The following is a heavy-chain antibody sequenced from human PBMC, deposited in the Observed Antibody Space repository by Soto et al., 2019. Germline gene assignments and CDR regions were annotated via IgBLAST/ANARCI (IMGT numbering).Heavy chain of an antibody. V-gene: IGHV3-7*03. CDR1: GLSFSRHW. CDR3: ARRVPGEVYYGVFAY. Sequence: EVQLVESGGGLVQPGGSLRLSCIASGLSFSRHWMSWVRQAPGKGLEWVANIKQDGSEKYYVDSVKGRFTISRDNAKNSLFLQMISLRDEDTAVYYCARRVPGEVYYGVFAYWGQGALVTVSP. CDR2: IKQDGSEK. J-gene: IGHJ4*02. D-gene: IGHD3-3*01.